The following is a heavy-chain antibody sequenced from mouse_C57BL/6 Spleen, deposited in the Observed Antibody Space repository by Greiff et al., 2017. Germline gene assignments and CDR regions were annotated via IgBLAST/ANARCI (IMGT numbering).Heavy chain of an antibody. Sequence: QVQLQQPGAELVRPGSSVKLSCKASGYTFTSYWMDWVKQRPGQGLEWIGNIYPSDSETHYNQKFKDKATWTVDKSSRTAYMQLSSLTSEDSAVYYCAREEAYYSNYTFFAYWGQGTLVTVSA. V-gene: IGHV1-61*01. CDR2: IYPSDSET. D-gene: IGHD2-5*01. J-gene: IGHJ3*01. CDR3: AREEAYYSNYTFFAY. CDR1: GYTFTSYW.